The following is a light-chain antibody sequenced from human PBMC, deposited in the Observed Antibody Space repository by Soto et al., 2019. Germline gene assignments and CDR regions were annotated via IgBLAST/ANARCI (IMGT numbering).Light chain of an antibody. V-gene: IGKV3-20*01. CDR2: GAS. CDR3: QQYGRSPFT. Sequence: IVLTQSPGTLSLSPGERATLSCRASQSVSSNYVAWFHQKPGQAPRLLIYGASSSATGVPDRFSASGSGTDFTLTISRLEPEDFAVYYCQQYGRSPFTFGPGTKVDIK. CDR1: QSVSSNY. J-gene: IGKJ3*01.